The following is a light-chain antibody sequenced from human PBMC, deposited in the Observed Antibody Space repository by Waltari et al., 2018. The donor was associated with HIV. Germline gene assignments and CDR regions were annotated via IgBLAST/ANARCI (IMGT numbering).Light chain of an antibody. CDR2: EVS. J-gene: IGLJ2*01. V-gene: IGLV2-14*01. CDR1: SSDVGGYNY. CDR3: SSYTSSYTVV. Sequence: QSALTQPASVSGSPGQSITISCTGTSSDVGGYNYVSWYQQHPGKAPRLIIYEVSDRPSGVSNRFSGSNTDNTASLTISGLQTEDEADYYCSSYTSSYTVVFGGGTKLTVL.